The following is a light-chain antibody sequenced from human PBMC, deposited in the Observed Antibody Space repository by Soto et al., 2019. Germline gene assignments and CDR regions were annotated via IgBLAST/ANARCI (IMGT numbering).Light chain of an antibody. CDR1: QGISSY. CDR2: AAS. J-gene: IGKJ4*01. V-gene: IGKV1-8*01. Sequence: AIRMTQSPSSFSASTGDRVTITCRACQGISSYLAWYQQKPGKAPKLLIYAASTLQSGVPSRFSGSGSGTDFTLTISCLQSEDFATYYCQQYYSYPPVFGGGTKVEIK. CDR3: QQYYSYPPV.